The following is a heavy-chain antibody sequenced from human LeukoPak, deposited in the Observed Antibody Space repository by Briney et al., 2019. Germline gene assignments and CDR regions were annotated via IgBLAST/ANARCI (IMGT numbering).Heavy chain of an antibody. V-gene: IGHV1-69*13. CDR1: GGTFSSYA. Sequence: SVTVSCTASGGTFSSYAISWVRQAPGQGLEWMGGIIPIFGTANYAQKFQGRVTITADESTSTAYMELSSLRSEDTAVYYRARGVDTAIYYFDYWGQGTLVTVSS. D-gene: IGHD5-18*01. CDR3: ARGVDTAIYYFDY. CDR2: IIPIFGTA. J-gene: IGHJ4*02.